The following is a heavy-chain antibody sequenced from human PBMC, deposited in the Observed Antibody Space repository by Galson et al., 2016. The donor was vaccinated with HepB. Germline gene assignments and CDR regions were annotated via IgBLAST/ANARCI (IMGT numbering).Heavy chain of an antibody. CDR1: GYTFTKYA. J-gene: IGHJ6*02. CDR3: ARGGQWEQGVVSLYLYYGIDV. V-gene: IGHV1-3*01. D-gene: IGHD1-26*01. CDR2: INAGNGNT. Sequence: SVKVSCKASGYTFTKYAMHWVRQAPGQRLEWMGWINAGNGNTKYSQKFQGRVTITRDTSASTAYMELSSLRSEDTAVYYCARGGQWEQGVVSLYLYYGIDVWGQGTTVTVSS.